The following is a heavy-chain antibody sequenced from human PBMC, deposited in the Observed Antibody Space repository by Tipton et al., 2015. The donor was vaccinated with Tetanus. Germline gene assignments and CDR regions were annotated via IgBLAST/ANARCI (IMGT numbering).Heavy chain of an antibody. J-gene: IGHJ4*02. CDR2: IDHSGNT. CDR3: ARGDGSTLHY. CDR1: GGSLNNYY. D-gene: IGHD5-24*01. Sequence: TLSLTCAVDGGSLNNYYWAWFRQPPGKGLEWIGEIDHSGNTRYNPSLKSRLTISVDTSKDQFSLNLSSVTAADTAVYYCARGDGSTLHYWGQGTLVTVSS. V-gene: IGHV4-34*01.